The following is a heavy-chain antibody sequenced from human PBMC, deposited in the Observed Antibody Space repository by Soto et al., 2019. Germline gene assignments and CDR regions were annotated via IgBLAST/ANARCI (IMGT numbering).Heavy chain of an antibody. V-gene: IGHV4-34*01. Sequence: QVQLQQWGAGLLKPSETLSLTCAVYGGSFSGYYWSWIRQPPGKGLEWIGEINHSGSTNYNPSLKSRVTISEDTSKNQFSLKLSSVTAADTAVYYCARGPSSGWDNWFDPWGQGTLVTVSS. CDR3: ARGPSSGWDNWFDP. J-gene: IGHJ5*02. CDR2: INHSGST. D-gene: IGHD6-19*01. CDR1: GGSFSGYY.